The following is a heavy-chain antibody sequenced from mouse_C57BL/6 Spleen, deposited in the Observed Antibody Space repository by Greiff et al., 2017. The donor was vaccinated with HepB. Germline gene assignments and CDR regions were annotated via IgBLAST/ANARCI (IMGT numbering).Heavy chain of an antibody. CDR3: AREGSWDGSSPYYFDY. V-gene: IGHV1-63*01. CDR1: GYTFTNYW. J-gene: IGHJ2*01. D-gene: IGHD1-1*01. Sequence: QVQLQQSGAELVRPGTSVKMSCKASGYTFTNYWIGWAKQRPGHGLEWIGDIYPGGGYTNYNEKFKGKATLTADKSSSTAYMQFSSLTSEDSAIYYCAREGSWDGSSPYYFDYWGQGTTLTVSS. CDR2: IYPGGGYT.